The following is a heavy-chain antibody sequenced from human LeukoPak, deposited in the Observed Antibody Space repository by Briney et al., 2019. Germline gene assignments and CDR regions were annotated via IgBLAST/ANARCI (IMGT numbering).Heavy chain of an antibody. Sequence: PSETLSLTCAVYGGSFSGYYWSWIRQPPGKGLEWIGEINHSGSTNYNPSLKSRVTISVDTSKNQFSLKLSSVTAADTAVYYCARSPWGYDSSGYGDAFDIWGQGTMVTVSS. D-gene: IGHD3-22*01. CDR1: GGSFSGYY. CDR2: INHSGST. CDR3: ARSPWGYDSSGYGDAFDI. J-gene: IGHJ3*02. V-gene: IGHV4-34*01.